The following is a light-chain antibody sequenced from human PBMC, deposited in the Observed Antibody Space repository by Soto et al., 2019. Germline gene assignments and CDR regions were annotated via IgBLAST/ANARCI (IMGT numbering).Light chain of an antibody. CDR1: GGSIATNY. CDR3: QSYDTQYVV. J-gene: IGLJ2*01. V-gene: IGLV6-57*02. Sequence: FMLTQPHSVSASPGKTVTISCIGSGGSIATNYVQWYQQRPGSAPITIIYEDNQRPSGVPDRFSGSIDSSSNSASLTISGLRDEDEADYYCQSYDTQYVVFGGGTKVTVL. CDR2: EDN.